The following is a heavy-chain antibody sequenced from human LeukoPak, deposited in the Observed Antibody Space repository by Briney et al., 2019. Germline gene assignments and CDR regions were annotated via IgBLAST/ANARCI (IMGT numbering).Heavy chain of an antibody. CDR1: GFTFSDCD. CDR3: ARAYPPLRTAAAGDQ. Sequence: PGGSLRLSCTASGFTFSDCDMSWVRQAPGKGLEWVSSISYRSSPIYYADSVKGRFTISRDNAKNSLYLQMDSLRAGDMAVYYCARAYPPLRTAAAGDQWGQGTLVTVSS. D-gene: IGHD6-13*01. CDR2: ISYRSSPI. V-gene: IGHV3-21*01. J-gene: IGHJ4*02.